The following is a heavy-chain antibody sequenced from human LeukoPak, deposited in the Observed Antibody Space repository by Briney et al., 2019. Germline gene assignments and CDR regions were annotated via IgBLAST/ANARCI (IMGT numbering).Heavy chain of an antibody. D-gene: IGHD1-26*01. V-gene: IGHV3-23*01. Sequence: PGGSLRLSCAASGFTFSSYGMSWVRQAPGKGLEWVSAISGGGGSTYYADSLKGRFTISRDNSKNTLYLQMNSLRAEDTAVYYCAKDSRIVGTTGGYYFDYWGQGTLVTVSS. CDR2: ISGGGGST. CDR3: AKDSRIVGTTGGYYFDY. J-gene: IGHJ4*02. CDR1: GFTFSSYG.